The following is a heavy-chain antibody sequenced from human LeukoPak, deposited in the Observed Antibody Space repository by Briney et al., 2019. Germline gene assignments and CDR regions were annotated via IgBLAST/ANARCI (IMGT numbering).Heavy chain of an antibody. CDR2: IDRDGSST. D-gene: IGHD2-15*01. J-gene: IGHJ4*02. CDR3: ARSGAPTPDY. V-gene: IGHV3-74*01. CDR1: GFTFSSYW. Sequence: GGSLRLSCAASGFTFSSYWMHWVRQAPGKGLVWVSRIDRDGSSTIYADSVKGRFTISRDNAKNTLNLQMNSLRAEDTALYYCARSGAPTPDYWGQGTLVTVSS.